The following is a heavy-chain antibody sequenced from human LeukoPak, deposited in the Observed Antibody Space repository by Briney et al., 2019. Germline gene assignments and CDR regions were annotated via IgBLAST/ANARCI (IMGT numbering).Heavy chain of an antibody. V-gene: IGHV1-2*02. CDR3: ARDYSLSSTVDFDY. CDR1: GGTFSSYG. D-gene: IGHD3-16*02. J-gene: IGHJ4*02. Sequence: ASVKVSCKASGGTFSSYGISWVRQAPGQGLEWMGWINPNSGGTNYAQKFQGRVTMTRDTSISTAYMELSRLRSDDTAVYYCARDYSLSSTVDFDYWGQGTLVTVSS. CDR2: INPNSGGT.